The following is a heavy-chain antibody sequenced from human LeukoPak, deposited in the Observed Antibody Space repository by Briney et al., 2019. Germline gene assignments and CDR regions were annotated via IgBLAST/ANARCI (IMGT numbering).Heavy chain of an antibody. CDR2: IIPVLNIT. CDR3: ARDQGLTAPPPYGLDV. J-gene: IGHJ6*02. V-gene: IGHV1-69*04. Sequence: SVTVSCKTSGGTFSSSAITWVRQAPGQGLEWMGRIIPVLNITSYAQKFQGRVTITADTSTSTVYMGLSSLRSEETAVYYCARDQGLTAPPPYGLDVWGQGTTVIVSS. CDR1: GGTFSSSA. D-gene: IGHD4/OR15-4a*01.